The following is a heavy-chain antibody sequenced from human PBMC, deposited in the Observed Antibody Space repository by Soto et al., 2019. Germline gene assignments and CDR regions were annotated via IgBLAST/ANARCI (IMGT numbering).Heavy chain of an antibody. CDR3: ATDTGDGTFDF. J-gene: IGHJ4*02. D-gene: IGHD7-27*01. Sequence: ASVKVSCKASGYTFSSYAMHWVRQAPGQRLEWMGWINAGYGNTKSSQKFQDRVTISRDTSASTAYMELTSLRSEDTAVYYCATDTGDGTFDFWGQGTLVTVSS. CDR1: GYTFSSYA. CDR2: INAGYGNT. V-gene: IGHV1-3*01.